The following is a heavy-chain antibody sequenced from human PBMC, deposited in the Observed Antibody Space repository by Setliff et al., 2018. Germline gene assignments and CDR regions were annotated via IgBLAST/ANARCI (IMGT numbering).Heavy chain of an antibody. CDR1: DGSISNAY. D-gene: IGHD3-10*01. V-gene: IGHV4-59*08. CDR3: ARHTIAMSTIISYFDY. J-gene: IGHJ4*02. Sequence: PSETLSLTCTVSDGSISNAYWSWIRQSPGKGLEWIGYIYDTGSTNSDPSLKSRVTMSVDTSKNQVSLKMTSVTAADTAVYYCARHTIAMSTIISYFDYWGQGTLVTVSS. CDR2: IYDTGST.